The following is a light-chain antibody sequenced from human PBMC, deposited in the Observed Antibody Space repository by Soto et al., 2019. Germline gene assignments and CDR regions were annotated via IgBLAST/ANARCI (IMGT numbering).Light chain of an antibody. CDR2: GAS. Sequence: EIVLTQSPGTLSLSPGERATLSCRASQSISSSYLAWYQQKPGQAPRLLIYGASSRATGIPDRFSGGGSGTDFTLTISSLQPDDFAVYYCQQYNSSPRTFGQGTKVEIK. V-gene: IGKV3-20*01. CDR1: QSISSSY. CDR3: QQYNSSPRT. J-gene: IGKJ1*01.